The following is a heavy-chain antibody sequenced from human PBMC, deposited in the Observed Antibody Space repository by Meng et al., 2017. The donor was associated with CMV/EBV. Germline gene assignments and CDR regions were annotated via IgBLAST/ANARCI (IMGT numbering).Heavy chain of an antibody. CDR3: ARTDCSSTSCYLNY. Sequence: TVSGGSIRSYSWSWIRQPAGKGLEWIGRIYSSGGTNYKSSLKSRVTMSVDTSRNQFSLKLSSVTAADTAVYYCARTDCSSTSCYLNYWGQGTLVTVSS. CDR1: GGSIRSYS. V-gene: IGHV4-4*07. D-gene: IGHD2-2*01. J-gene: IGHJ4*02. CDR2: IYSSGGT.